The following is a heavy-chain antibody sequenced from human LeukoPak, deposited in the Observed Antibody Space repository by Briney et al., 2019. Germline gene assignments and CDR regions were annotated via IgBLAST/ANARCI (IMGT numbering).Heavy chain of an antibody. V-gene: IGHV3-23*01. CDR2: ISGSGGST. J-gene: IGHJ4*02. CDR3: AKSAGRGWELLAKDY. Sequence: GGSLRLSCAASGFTFSSYAMSWVRQAPGKGLEWVSAISGSGGSTYYADSVKGRFTISRGNSKNTLYLQMNSLRAEDTAVYYCAKSAGRGWELLAKDYWGQGTLVTVSS. CDR1: GFTFSSYA. D-gene: IGHD1-26*01.